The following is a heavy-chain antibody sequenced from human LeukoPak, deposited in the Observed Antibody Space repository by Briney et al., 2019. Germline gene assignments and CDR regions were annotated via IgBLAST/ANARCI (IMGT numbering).Heavy chain of an antibody. D-gene: IGHD2-21*02. CDR3: ARGRHIVVVTEYYFDY. V-gene: IGHV4-34*01. J-gene: IGHJ4*02. CDR2: INHSGST. CDR1: GGSFSGYY. Sequence: SETLSLACAVYGGSFSGYYWSWIRQPPGKGLEWIGEINHSGSTNYNPSLKSRVTISVDTSKNQFSLKLSSVTAADTAVYYCARGRHIVVVTEYYFDYWGQGTLVTVSS.